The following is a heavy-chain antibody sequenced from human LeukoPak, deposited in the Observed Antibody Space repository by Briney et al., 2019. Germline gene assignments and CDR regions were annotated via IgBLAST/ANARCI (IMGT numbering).Heavy chain of an antibody. J-gene: IGHJ6*02. D-gene: IGHD6-19*01. CDR1: GFTFSSAW. V-gene: IGHV3-33*08. Sequence: PGGSLRLSCAASGFTFSSAWMNWVRQAPDKGLEWVAIIWYDGSNKYYGDSVKGRFTISRDSSKNTLYLQMNNLRAEDTAVYYCAREVNSGLYNYYGMDVWGQGTTVTVFS. CDR3: AREVNSGLYNYYGMDV. CDR2: IWYDGSNK.